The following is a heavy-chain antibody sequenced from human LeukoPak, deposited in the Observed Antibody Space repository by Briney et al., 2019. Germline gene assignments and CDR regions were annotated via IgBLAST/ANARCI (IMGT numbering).Heavy chain of an antibody. CDR1: GFTFSSYA. V-gene: IGHV3-23*01. CDR2: ISGNGGST. J-gene: IGHJ6*03. CDR3: AKGGVVPAAIRNYYYYMDV. D-gene: IGHD2-2*01. Sequence: GGSLRLSCAASGFTFSSYAMSWVRQAPGKGLEWVSAISGNGGSTYYADSVKGRFTISRDNSKNTLYLQMNSLRAEDTAVYYCAKGGVVPAAIRNYYYYMDVWGKGTTVTVSS.